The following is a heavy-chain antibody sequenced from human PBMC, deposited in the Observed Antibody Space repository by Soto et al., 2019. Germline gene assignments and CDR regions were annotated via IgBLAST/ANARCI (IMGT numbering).Heavy chain of an antibody. CDR1: GFTFSSYV. D-gene: IGHD3-22*01. V-gene: IGHV3-23*01. J-gene: IGHJ4*02. Sequence: GGSLRLSCAASGFTFSSYVMRWVRQAPGKGLEWVSGISGSATSTYYADSVNGRFTISRDNSRNTLYLQMNNLGAEDTAIYYCAGYYYFAYFDYWGQET. CDR2: ISGSATST. CDR3: AGYYYFAYFDY.